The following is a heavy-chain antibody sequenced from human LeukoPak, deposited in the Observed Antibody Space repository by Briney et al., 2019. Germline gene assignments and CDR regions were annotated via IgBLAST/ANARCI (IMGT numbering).Heavy chain of an antibody. V-gene: IGHV4-34*01. CDR1: GGSFSGYY. J-gene: IGHJ3*02. CDR2: INHSGST. D-gene: IGHD3-10*01. CDR3: ARARAYYYGSGSRAFDI. Sequence: SETLSLTCAVYGGSFSGYYWNWIRQSPGMGLEWIGEINHSGSTNYNPSLKSRVTISVDTSKNQLSLKLSPVTAADTSVYYCARARAYYYGSGSRAFDIWGQGTMVTVSS.